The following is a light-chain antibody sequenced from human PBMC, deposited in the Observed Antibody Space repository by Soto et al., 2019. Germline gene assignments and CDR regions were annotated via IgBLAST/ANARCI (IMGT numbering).Light chain of an antibody. CDR1: QAISTW. Sequence: DIQMTQSPSTLSASVGDRVTITCRASQAISTWLAWYQQKPGKAPKLLIYDGTSLESGVPSRFRGVGYGAEFPLSISSLQPDDFATYYCQQYSSYSWTFGQGTKVEI. CDR2: DGT. CDR3: QQYSSYSWT. J-gene: IGKJ1*01. V-gene: IGKV1-5*01.